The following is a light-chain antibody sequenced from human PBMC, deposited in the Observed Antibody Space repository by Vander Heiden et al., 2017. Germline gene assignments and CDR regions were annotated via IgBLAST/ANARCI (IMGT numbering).Light chain of an antibody. V-gene: IGKV1-39*01. CDR3: QGSYSTPRT. J-gene: IGKJ1*01. Sequence: DIQMTQSPSSLSASVGDRVTITCRASQSISSYLNWYQQKPGKAPKLLIYAASSLQSGVPSRFSGSGSGTDFTLTISSLQPEDFATYYCQGSYSTPRTFGQGTKVEIK. CDR1: QSISSY. CDR2: AAS.